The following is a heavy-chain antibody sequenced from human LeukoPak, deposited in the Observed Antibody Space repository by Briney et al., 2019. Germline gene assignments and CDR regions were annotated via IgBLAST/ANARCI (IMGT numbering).Heavy chain of an antibody. D-gene: IGHD3-16*01. CDR2: LYVGGDT. Sequence: WGSLRLSCAASGFTFSDYYMSWVRQAPGEGLEWVSVLYVGGDTYYADSVEGRFTISRDNSKNTVYLQMNSLRAEDTAVYYCASRGEYTSEYFQHWGQGTLVTVSS. V-gene: IGHV3-53*01. CDR1: GFTFSDYY. J-gene: IGHJ1*01. CDR3: ASRGEYTSEYFQH.